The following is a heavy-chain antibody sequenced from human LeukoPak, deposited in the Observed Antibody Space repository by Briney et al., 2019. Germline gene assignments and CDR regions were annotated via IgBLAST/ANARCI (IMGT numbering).Heavy chain of an antibody. CDR2: ISWNSGSI. CDR1: GFTFDDYA. J-gene: IGHJ4*02. Sequence: GGSLRLSCAASGFTFDDYAMHWVRQAPGKGLEWVSGISWNSGSIGYADSVKGRFTISRDNAKNSLYLQMNSLRAEDTAVYYCAREVGIAVAGPGDYWGQGTLVTVSS. V-gene: IGHV3-9*01. D-gene: IGHD6-19*01. CDR3: AREVGIAVAGPGDY.